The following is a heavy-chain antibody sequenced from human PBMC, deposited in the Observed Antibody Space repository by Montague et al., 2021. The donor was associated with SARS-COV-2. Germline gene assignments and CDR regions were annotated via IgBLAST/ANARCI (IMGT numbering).Heavy chain of an antibody. J-gene: IGHJ6*02. V-gene: IGHV3-74*01. CDR2: INSDGSST. CDR1: GFTLSSYW. CDR3: ASDMTTAYYYYYGMDV. D-gene: IGHD4-11*01. Sequence: SLRLSCAASGFTLSSYWMHWVRQAPGKGLVWVSRINSDGSSTSYADSVKGRFTISRDNAKNTLYLQMNSLRAEDTAVYYCASDMTTAYYYYYGMDVWGQRTTVTVSS.